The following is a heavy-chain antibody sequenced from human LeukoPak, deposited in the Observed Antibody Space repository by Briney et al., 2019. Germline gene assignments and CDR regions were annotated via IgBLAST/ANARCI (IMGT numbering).Heavy chain of an antibody. D-gene: IGHD5-18*01. CDR3: ASVDTAMVTGLWFDP. J-gene: IGHJ5*02. CDR2: INHSGST. Sequence: NPSETLSLTCAVYGGSFSGYYWSWMRQPPGKGLEWIGEINHSGSTNYNPSLKSRVTISADTSKNQFSLKVSSVTAADTAVCYCASVDTAMVTGLWFDPWGQGTLVTVSS. V-gene: IGHV4-34*01. CDR1: GGSFSGYY.